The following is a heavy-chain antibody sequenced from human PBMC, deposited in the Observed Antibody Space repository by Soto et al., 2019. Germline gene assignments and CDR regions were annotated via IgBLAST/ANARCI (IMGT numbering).Heavy chain of an antibody. CDR3: ARASSSSSAADY. V-gene: IGHV4-59*01. J-gene: IGHJ4*02. D-gene: IGHD6-6*01. Sequence: PSETLSLTCTVSGGSISRYYWNWIRQPPGKGLEWIGYIYYSGSTNYNPSLKSRVTISVDTSKNQFSLKLSSVTAADTAVYYCARASSSSSAADYWGQGTPVTVSS. CDR2: IYYSGST. CDR1: GGSISRYY.